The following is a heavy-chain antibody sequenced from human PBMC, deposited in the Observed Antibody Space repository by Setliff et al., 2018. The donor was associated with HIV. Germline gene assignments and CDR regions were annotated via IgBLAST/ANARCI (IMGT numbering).Heavy chain of an antibody. CDR2: ITNNSDT. V-gene: IGHV3-21*04. CDR1: GFTFRHYS. CDR3: AGAGGGNSGTRWFDY. J-gene: IGHJ4*02. Sequence: PGGSLRLSCAASGFTFRHYSMNWVRQAPGKGLEWFSSITNNSDTLYAASVKGRFLISRDNAKNSLYLQMNSLRAEDTAVYYCAGAGGGNSGTRWFDYWGQGALVTVSS. D-gene: IGHD2-21*02.